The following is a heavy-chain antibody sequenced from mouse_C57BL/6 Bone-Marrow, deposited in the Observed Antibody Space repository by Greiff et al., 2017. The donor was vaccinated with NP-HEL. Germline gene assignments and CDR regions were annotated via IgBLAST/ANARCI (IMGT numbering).Heavy chain of an antibody. CDR3: ARRGNYFAY. CDR1: GYTFTSYW. Sequence: QVQLQQPGAELVKPGASVKLSCKASGYTFTSYWMQWVKQRPGQGLEWIGEIDPSDSYTNYNQKFKGKATLTVDTSSSTAYMQLSSLTSEDSAVYYCARRGNYFAYWGQGTLVTVSA. CDR2: IDPSDSYT. V-gene: IGHV1-50*01. D-gene: IGHD2-1*01. J-gene: IGHJ3*01.